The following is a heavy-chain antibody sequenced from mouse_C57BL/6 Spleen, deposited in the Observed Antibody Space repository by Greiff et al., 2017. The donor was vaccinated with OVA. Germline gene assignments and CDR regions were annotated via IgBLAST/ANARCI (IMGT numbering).Heavy chain of an antibody. J-gene: IGHJ4*01. V-gene: IGHV1-69*01. CDR2: IDPSDSYT. CDR3: ARGGDPGGYYAKEC. D-gene: IGHD3-3*01. CDR1: GYTFTSYW. Sequence: QVQLKQPGAELVMPGASVKLSCKASGYTFTSYWMHWVKQRPGQGLEWIGEIDPSDSYTNYNQKFKGKSTLTVDKSSSTAYMQLSSLTSEDSAVYYCARGGDPGGYYAKECWGQGTSVTVSS.